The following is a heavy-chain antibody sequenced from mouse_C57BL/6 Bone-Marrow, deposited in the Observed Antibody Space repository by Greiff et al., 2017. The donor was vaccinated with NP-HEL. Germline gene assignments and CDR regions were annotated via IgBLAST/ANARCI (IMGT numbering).Heavy chain of an antibody. Sequence: VQLQQSGPVLVKPGASVKMSCKASGYTFTDYYMNWVKQSHGKSLEWIGAINPYNGGTSYNQKFKGKAILTVDKSSSTAYMELNSLTSEDSAVYYCARQVRLLGYAMDYWGQGTSVTVSS. D-gene: IGHD3-2*02. CDR2: INPYNGGT. CDR1: GYTFTDYY. J-gene: IGHJ4*01. V-gene: IGHV1-19*01. CDR3: ARQVRLLGYAMDY.